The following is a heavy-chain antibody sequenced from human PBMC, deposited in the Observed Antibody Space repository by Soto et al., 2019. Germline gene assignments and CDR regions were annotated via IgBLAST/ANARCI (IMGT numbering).Heavy chain of an antibody. V-gene: IGHV3-23*01. J-gene: IGHJ6*02. Sequence: EVQLLESGGGLVQPGGSLRLSCAASGFTFSSYAMSWVRQAPGKGLEWVSAISGSGGSTYYADSVKGRFTISRDNAKNTLYLQMNSVRGEDTAVYYCAKDSPLALAGRNYYCYGMDVWGQGTTVTVSS. CDR2: ISGSGGST. CDR1: GFTFSSYA. D-gene: IGHD6-19*01. CDR3: AKDSPLALAGRNYYCYGMDV.